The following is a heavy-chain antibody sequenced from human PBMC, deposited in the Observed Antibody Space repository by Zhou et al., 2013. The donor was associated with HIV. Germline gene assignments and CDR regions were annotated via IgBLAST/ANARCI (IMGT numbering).Heavy chain of an antibody. CDR2: ISGTNGKT. Sequence: QVQLVQSGPEVKKPGASLRVSCMTSGYTFNSYGISWVRQAPGQGLEWMGWISGTNGKTKYAQKFQGRVTMTTDTSTSTAYLEVRSPRSDDTAVYYCSRVVFDRSDYWGQGTLVTVSS. J-gene: IGHJ4*02. V-gene: IGHV1-18*01. CDR3: SRVVFDRSDY. D-gene: IGHD3-9*01. CDR1: GYTFNSYG.